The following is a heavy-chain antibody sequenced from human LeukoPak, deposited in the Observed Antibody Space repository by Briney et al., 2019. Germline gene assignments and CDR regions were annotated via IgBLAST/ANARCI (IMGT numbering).Heavy chain of an antibody. Sequence: PSETLSLTCTVSGGSISSSSYHWGWIRQPPGKGLEWIGSIYFSGSTYYNPSLKSRVTLSVDTTKNQFSLKLTSVTAADTAVYYCARHSARSGGGSHYFDYWGQGTLVTVSS. D-gene: IGHD1-26*01. J-gene: IGHJ4*02. V-gene: IGHV4-39*01. CDR3: ARHSARSGGGSHYFDY. CDR1: GGSISSSSYH. CDR2: IYFSGST.